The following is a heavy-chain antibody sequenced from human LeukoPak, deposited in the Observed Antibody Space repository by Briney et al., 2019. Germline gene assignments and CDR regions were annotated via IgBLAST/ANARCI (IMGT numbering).Heavy chain of an antibody. CDR2: ISSSSSYI. D-gene: IGHD3-10*01. Sequence: GGSLRLSCEASGFTFSSYSMNWVRQAPGKGLEWVSSISSSSSYIYYADSVKGRFTISRDNAKNSLYLQMNSLRAEDTAVYYCAREISRRITMVRGVPNWFDPWGQGTLVTVSS. V-gene: IGHV3-21*01. CDR1: GFTFSSYS. CDR3: AREISRRITMVRGVPNWFDP. J-gene: IGHJ5*02.